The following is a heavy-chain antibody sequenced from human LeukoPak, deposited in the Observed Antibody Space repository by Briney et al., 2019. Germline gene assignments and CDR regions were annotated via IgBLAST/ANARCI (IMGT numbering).Heavy chain of an antibody. CDR2: ISAYNGNT. CDR1: GYTFTSYG. V-gene: IGHV1-18*01. Sequence: ASVKVSCKASGYTFTSYGISWVRQAPGQGLEWMGWISAYNGNTNYAQKLQGRVTMTTDTSTSTAHMELRSLRSDDTAVYYCARVPFSSSLDFYYYYYMDVWGKGTTVTVSS. D-gene: IGHD6-6*01. J-gene: IGHJ6*03. CDR3: ARVPFSSSLDFYYYYYMDV.